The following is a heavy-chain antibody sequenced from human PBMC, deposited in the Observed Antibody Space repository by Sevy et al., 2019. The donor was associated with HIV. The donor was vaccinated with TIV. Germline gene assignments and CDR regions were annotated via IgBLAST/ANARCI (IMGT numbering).Heavy chain of an antibody. CDR1: GFRFEDYG. V-gene: IGHV3-9*01. Sequence: GGSLRLSCAASGFRFEDYGMHWVRRAPGQGLEWVSGIGWNSGSVGYAVSVKGRFTISRDNAKNLLYLQMNSLTSEDTALYYCAKDLLPYGSGSYPLDYWGQGTVVTVSS. CDR2: IGWNSGSV. J-gene: IGHJ4*02. CDR3: AKDLLPYGSGSYPLDY. D-gene: IGHD3-10*01.